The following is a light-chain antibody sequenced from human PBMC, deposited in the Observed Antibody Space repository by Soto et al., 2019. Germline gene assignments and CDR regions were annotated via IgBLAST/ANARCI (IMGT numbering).Light chain of an antibody. J-gene: IGKJ3*01. CDR3: LQYYNYPHT. CDR1: QGIRND. V-gene: IGKV1-6*01. Sequence: AIPMTQSPSSLSASIGDRVTITCRASQGIRNDLGWYQQKPGKAPKVLIYASSNLHSGVPSRFIGSRSATDFTLTISTLQPEDFATYYCLQYYNYPHTFGPGTKVDIK. CDR2: ASS.